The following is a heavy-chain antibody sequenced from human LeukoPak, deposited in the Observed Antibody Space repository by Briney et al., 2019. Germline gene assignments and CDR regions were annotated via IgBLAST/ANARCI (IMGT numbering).Heavy chain of an antibody. CDR1: GGSISSGSYY. V-gene: IGHV4-61*02. CDR3: AGGSYPDWFDP. CDR2: IYTSGST. J-gene: IGHJ5*02. D-gene: IGHD1-26*01. Sequence: SQTLSLTCTVSGGSISSGSYYWSWIRQPAGKGLEWIGRIYTSGSTNYNPPLKSRVTISVDTSKNQFSLKLSSVTAADTAVYYCAGGSYPDWFDPWGQGTLVTVSS.